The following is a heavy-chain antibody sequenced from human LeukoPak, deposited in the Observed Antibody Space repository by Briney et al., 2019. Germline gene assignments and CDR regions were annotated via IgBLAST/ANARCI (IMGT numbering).Heavy chain of an antibody. CDR3: ASSRYCCGGSCPDI. D-gene: IGHD2-15*01. J-gene: IGHJ3*02. Sequence: GGSLILSCAASGFSLSSYTMHWVRQAPGKGLEWVAVISYDGSNKYYADSVKGRFTISRDNSKNTLYLQMNSLRAEDTAVYYCASSRYCCGGSCPDIWGQGTMVTVSS. CDR2: ISYDGSNK. V-gene: IGHV3-30-3*01. CDR1: GFSLSSYT.